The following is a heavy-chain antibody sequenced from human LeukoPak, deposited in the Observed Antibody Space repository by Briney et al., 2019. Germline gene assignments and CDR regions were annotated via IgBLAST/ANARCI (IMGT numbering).Heavy chain of an antibody. D-gene: IGHD1-26*01. CDR2: ISYDGSNK. V-gene: IGHV3-30-3*01. J-gene: IGHJ4*02. CDR3: ARDPSGSYDGYFDY. CDR1: GFTFSSYA. Sequence: PGRSLRLSCAASGFTFSSYAMHWVRQAPGKGLEWVAVISYDGSNKYYADSVKGRFTISRDNSKNTLYLQMNSLRAKDTAVYYCARDPSGSYDGYFDYWGQGTLVTVSS.